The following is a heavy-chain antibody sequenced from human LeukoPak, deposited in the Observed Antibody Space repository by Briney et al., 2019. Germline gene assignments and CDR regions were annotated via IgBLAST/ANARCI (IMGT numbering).Heavy chain of an antibody. CDR3: ARASRPSYDFWSGYSYYYYMDV. CDR1: GFTFTSHD. D-gene: IGHD3-3*01. J-gene: IGHJ6*03. V-gene: IGHV1-8*01. CDR2: MNPNSGNT. Sequence: ASVKVSCKASGFTFTSHDINWVRQATGQGLEWMGWMNPNSGNTGYAQKFKGRVTMTRNTSINTAYMELSSLRSEDTAVYYCARASRPSYDFWSGYSYYYYMDVWGKGTTVTVSS.